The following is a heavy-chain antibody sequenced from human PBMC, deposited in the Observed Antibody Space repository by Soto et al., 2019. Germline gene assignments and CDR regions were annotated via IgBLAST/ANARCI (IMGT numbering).Heavy chain of an antibody. J-gene: IGHJ4*02. V-gene: IGHV1-46*01. CDR1: GYTFTSYY. CDR2: INPSGGST. CDR3: AREPKGSTTTVTTCVDY. D-gene: IGHD4-17*01. Sequence: GASVKVSCKASGYTFTSYYMHWVRQAPGQGLEWMGIINPSGGSTSYAQKFQGRVTMTRDTSTSTVYMELSSLRSEDTAVYYCAREPKGSTTTVTTCVDYWGQGTLVTVSS.